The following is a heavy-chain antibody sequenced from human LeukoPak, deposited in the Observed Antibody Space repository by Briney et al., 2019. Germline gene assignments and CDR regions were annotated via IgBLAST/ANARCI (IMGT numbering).Heavy chain of an antibody. CDR1: GFTFTTYG. Sequence: GGSLRLSCAASGFTFTTYGMHWVRQTPGKGLEWVAVVFYDGTQRYYADSVKGRCTISRDNSKNTLDLQMNSLRVEDMATYYCVRPRGVAHSFDFWGQGALVTVSS. CDR3: VRPRGVAHSFDF. J-gene: IGHJ4*02. CDR2: VFYDGTQR. D-gene: IGHD5-24*01. V-gene: IGHV3-30*12.